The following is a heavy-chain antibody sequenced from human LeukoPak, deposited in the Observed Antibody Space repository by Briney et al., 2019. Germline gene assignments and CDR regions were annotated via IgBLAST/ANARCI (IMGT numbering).Heavy chain of an antibody. V-gene: IGHV3-74*01. Sequence: GGSLRLSCAASGFTFNSTWMHWVRQAPGKGLVWVSRISSDGSSTKYADSVKGRFTISRDNAKNTLYLQMNSLRAEDTAVYYCARDGLREFDYWGQGTLVTVSS. J-gene: IGHJ4*02. CDR3: ARDGLREFDY. D-gene: IGHD5-12*01. CDR2: ISSDGSST. CDR1: GFTFNSTW.